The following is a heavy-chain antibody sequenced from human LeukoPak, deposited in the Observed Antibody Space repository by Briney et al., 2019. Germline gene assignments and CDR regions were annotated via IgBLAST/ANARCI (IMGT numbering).Heavy chain of an antibody. CDR3: ARAMDC. CDR2: IKQDGSEK. V-gene: IGHV3-7*03. Sequence: GGSLRLSCVGSEFTFSSYWMNWIRQAPGKGLEWVANIKQDGSEKYYVDSVKGRFTISRDNAKNSLYLQMYSLRAEDTALYYCARAMDCWGQGTLVTVSS. J-gene: IGHJ4*02. CDR1: EFTFSSYW.